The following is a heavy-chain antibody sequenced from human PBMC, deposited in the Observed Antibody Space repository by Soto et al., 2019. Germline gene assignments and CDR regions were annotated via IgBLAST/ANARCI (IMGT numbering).Heavy chain of an antibody. CDR1: GFTFSSYA. CDR3: ENDVTDSNAQDY. CDR2: ISGSGGST. V-gene: IGHV3-23*01. Sequence: GGSLRLSCAASGFTFSSYAMSWVRQAPGKGLEWVSAISGSGGSTYYADSVKGRFTISRDNSKNTLYLQMNSLRAEDTAVYYCENDVTDSNAQDYWGQGTLVTVSS. J-gene: IGHJ4*02. D-gene: IGHD2-15*01.